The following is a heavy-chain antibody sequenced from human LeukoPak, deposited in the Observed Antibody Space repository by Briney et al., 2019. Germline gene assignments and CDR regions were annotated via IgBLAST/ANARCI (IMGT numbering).Heavy chain of an antibody. V-gene: IGHV3-11*04. CDR1: GFTFSDYY. CDR3: ARHAGSYAFDI. Sequence: GGSLRLSCAASGFTFSDYYMSWIRQAPGMGLGWVSYITTSDTTIYYADSVKGRFTISRDNAKNSLYLQMNSLRAEDTAVYYCARHAGSYAFDIWGQGTMVTVSS. D-gene: IGHD1-14*01. J-gene: IGHJ3*02. CDR2: ITTSDTTI.